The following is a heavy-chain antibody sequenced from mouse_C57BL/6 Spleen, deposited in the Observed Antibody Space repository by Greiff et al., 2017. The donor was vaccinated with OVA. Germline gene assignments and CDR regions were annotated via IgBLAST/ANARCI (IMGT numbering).Heavy chain of an antibody. D-gene: IGHD1-1*01. Sequence: QVQLQQPGAELVKPGASVKLSCKASGCTFTSYWMQWVKQRPGQGLEWIGEIDPSDSYTNYNQKFKGKATLTVDTSSSTAYMQLSSLTSEDSAVYYCASGRGSSYGYFDVWGTGTTVTVSS. V-gene: IGHV1-50*01. J-gene: IGHJ1*03. CDR2: IDPSDSYT. CDR1: GCTFTSYW. CDR3: ASGRGSSYGYFDV.